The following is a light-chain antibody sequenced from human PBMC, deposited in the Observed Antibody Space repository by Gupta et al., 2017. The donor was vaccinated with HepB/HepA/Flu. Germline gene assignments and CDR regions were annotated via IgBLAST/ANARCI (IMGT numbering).Light chain of an antibody. Sequence: QSALTQPRSVSGSPGQSVTISCTGTSVDFDTSNYISWYQQHPGKAPKRILFNVSERPSGVPDRFSGSKSGNTASLTISGLQVEDEALYYWCSYSGSHVVFGGGAQLTVL. CDR3: CSYSGSHVV. J-gene: IGLJ2*01. V-gene: IGLV2-11*01. CDR1: SVDFDTSNY. CDR2: NVS.